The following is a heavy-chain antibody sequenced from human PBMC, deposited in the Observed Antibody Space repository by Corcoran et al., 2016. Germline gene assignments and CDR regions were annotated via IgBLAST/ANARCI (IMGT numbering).Heavy chain of an antibody. J-gene: IGHJ6*02. V-gene: IGHV4-59*01. D-gene: IGHD3-3*01. CDR1: GGSISSYY. Sequence: QVQLQESGPGLVKPSETLSLTCTVSGGSISSYYWSWIRQPPGKGLEWIGYIYYSGSTNYNPSLKSRVTISVDTSKNQFSLKLSSVTAADTAVDYCARGGRDFWSGFRAYYYGMDVWGQGTTVTVSS. CDR2: IYYSGST. CDR3: ARGGRDFWSGFRAYYYGMDV.